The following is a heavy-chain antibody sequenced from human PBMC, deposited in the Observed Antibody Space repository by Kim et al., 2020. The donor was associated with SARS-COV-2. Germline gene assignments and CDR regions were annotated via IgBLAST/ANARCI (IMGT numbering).Heavy chain of an antibody. CDR1: GYTFTTYG. CDR2: ISTYNGNT. CDR3: ARDRSSGSRGGGLIDY. J-gene: IGHJ4*02. D-gene: IGHD6-19*01. V-gene: IGHV1-18*01. Sequence: ASVKVSCKASGYTFTTYGISWVRQAPGQGLEWMGWISTYNGNTNYAQKLQGRVTMTTDTSTSTAYMELSSLTSDDTAVFYCARDRSSGSRGGGLIDYWGQGTLVTVSS.